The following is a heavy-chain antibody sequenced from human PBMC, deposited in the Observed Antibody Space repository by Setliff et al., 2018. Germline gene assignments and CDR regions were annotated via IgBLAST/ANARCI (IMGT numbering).Heavy chain of an antibody. J-gene: IGHJ4*02. V-gene: IGHV3-7*01. Sequence: GESLRLSCGASGFIFSTYWMSWVRQAPGKGLEWVANIKQDGSDKYYVDSVKGRFTISRDNAKNSLYLQMNSLRAEDTAVYYCARLRKDYGDYYYFDYWGQGTLVTVSS. CDR2: IKQDGSDK. CDR1: GFIFSTYW. D-gene: IGHD4-17*01. CDR3: ARLRKDYGDYYYFDY.